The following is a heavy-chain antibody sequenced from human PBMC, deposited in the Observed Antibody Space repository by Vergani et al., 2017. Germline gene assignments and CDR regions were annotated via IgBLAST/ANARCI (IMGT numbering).Heavy chain of an antibody. CDR3: ARVGTSSNRDYFDY. CDR1: GHTFTDYF. Sequence: QVQLVQSGAEVKKPGASVKVSCKASGHTFTDYFMHWVRQAPGQGLEWMGWINPNSGGTNDAQKFQGRVTMTRDTSISTAYMELSNLRSDDTAVYYCARVGTSSNRDYFDYWGQGTLVTVSS. J-gene: IGHJ4*02. V-gene: IGHV1-2*02. D-gene: IGHD2-2*01. CDR2: INPNSGGT.